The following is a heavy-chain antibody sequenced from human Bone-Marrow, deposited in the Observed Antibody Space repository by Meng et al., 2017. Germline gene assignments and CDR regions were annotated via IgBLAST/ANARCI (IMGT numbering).Heavy chain of an antibody. CDR1: GFTFSTYE. J-gene: IGHJ4*02. D-gene: IGHD7-27*01. CDR2: ISSSGITI. Sequence: GGSLRLSCAASGFTFSTYEMNCVRQAPGKWLEWVSYISSSGITIYYADSVKGRFTISRDNAKNSLYLQMSSLRAEDTALYYCVRDLGIDFGDSHANYWGPGTLVTVSS. CDR3: VRDLGIDFGDSHANY. V-gene: IGHV3-48*03.